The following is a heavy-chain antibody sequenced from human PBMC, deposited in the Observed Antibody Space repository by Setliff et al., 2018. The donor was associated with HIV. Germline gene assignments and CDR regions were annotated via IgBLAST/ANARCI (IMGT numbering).Heavy chain of an antibody. CDR1: GGSMSSYY. D-gene: IGHD3-10*01. V-gene: IGHV4-4*08. J-gene: IGHJ4*02. CDR2: THISGIT. Sequence: KPSETLSLTCAVYGGSMSSYYWTWIRQPPGKGLEWIGYTHISGITNYNPSLKSRLTISVDTSKTQFSLKLNPVTAADTAVYYCARVRGGTSRGFLDFWGQGTLVTVSS. CDR3: ARVRGGTSRGFLDF.